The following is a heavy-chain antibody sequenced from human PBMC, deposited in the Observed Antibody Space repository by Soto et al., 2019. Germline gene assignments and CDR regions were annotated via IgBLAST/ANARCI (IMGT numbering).Heavy chain of an antibody. Sequence: PGESLKISCKGSGYSFTSYWIGWVRQMPGKGLEWMGIIYPGDSDTRYSPYFQGQVTISADKSISTAYPQWSSLKASDTAMYYCARHGWFGELLSTHYYYYYGMDVWGQGTTVTVSS. CDR1: GYSFTSYW. CDR2: IYPGDSDT. V-gene: IGHV5-51*01. CDR3: ARHGWFGELLSTHYYYYYGMDV. J-gene: IGHJ6*02. D-gene: IGHD3-10*01.